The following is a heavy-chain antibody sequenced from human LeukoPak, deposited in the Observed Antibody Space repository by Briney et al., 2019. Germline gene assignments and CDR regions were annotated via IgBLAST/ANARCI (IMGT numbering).Heavy chain of an antibody. J-gene: IGHJ6*03. D-gene: IGHD6-13*01. Sequence: SETLSLTCTVSGGSISSYYWSWIRQPPGKGLEWIGYIYYSGSTNYNPSLKSRVTISVDTSKNQFSLKLSSVTAADTAVYYCARGKVIAAAGTDYYYYYMDVWGKGTTVTISS. V-gene: IGHV4-59*08. CDR3: ARGKVIAAAGTDYYYYYMDV. CDR1: GGSISSYY. CDR2: IYYSGST.